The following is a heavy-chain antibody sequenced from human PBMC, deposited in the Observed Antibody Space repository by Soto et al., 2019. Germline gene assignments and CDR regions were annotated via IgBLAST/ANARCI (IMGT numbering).Heavy chain of an antibody. J-gene: IGHJ6*02. V-gene: IGHV3-23*01. CDR1: GFTFSSYA. Sequence: GGSLRLSCAASGFTFSSYAMSWVRQAPGKGLEWVSAISGSGGSTYYADSVKGRFTISRDNSKNTLYLQMNSLRAEDTAVYYCAKTPRAVAGISYYYYGMDVWGQGTTVTVSS. D-gene: IGHD6-19*01. CDR3: AKTPRAVAGISYYYYGMDV. CDR2: ISGSGGST.